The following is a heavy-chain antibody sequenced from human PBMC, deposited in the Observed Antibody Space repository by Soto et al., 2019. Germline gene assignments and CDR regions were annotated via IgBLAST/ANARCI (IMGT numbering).Heavy chain of an antibody. CDR1: GGSVSSGSYY. J-gene: IGHJ3*02. Sequence: PSETLSLTCTVSGGSVSSGSYYWSWIRQPPGKGLEWIGYIYYSGSTNYNPSLKSRVTISVDTSKNQFSLKLSSVTAADTAVYYCARDWPYYHDSSGYSLGDAFDIWGQGTMVTVSS. V-gene: IGHV4-61*01. CDR2: IYYSGST. CDR3: ARDWPYYHDSSGYSLGDAFDI. D-gene: IGHD3-22*01.